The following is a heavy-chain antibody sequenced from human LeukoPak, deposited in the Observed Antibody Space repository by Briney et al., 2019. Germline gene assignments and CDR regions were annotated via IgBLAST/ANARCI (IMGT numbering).Heavy chain of an antibody. D-gene: IGHD3-10*01. Sequence: HPGGSLRLSCVVSGITLSNYAMNWVRQAPGKGLEWVSSINERGSAKCVDSEKGRFTISRDKSMNTVYLQMNSLRADDTAVYFCAKRGIVIRGLLVIGFHQEAYYFDSWGQGILVTVSS. CDR1: GITLSNYA. CDR3: AKRGIVIRGLLVIGFHQEAYYFDS. V-gene: IGHV3-23*01. CDR2: INERGSA. J-gene: IGHJ4*02.